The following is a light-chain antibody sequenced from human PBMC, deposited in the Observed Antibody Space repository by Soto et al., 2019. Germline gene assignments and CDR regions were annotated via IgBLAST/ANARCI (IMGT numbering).Light chain of an antibody. V-gene: IGKV3-15*01. CDR1: QNIYSN. CDR2: GAS. J-gene: IGKJ5*01. Sequence: EIVLTQSPGTLSLSPVERATLSCMASQNIYSNIAWYQQRPGQAPSLLIYGASTRATGVPDRFSGTGSGTEFTLTISSLKSEDYAVYYCQQYKSWPPITFGQGTRLEIK. CDR3: QQYKSWPPIT.